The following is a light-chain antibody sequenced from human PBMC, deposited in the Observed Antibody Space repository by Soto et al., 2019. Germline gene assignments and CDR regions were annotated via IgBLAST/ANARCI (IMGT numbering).Light chain of an antibody. V-gene: IGKV1-5*03. CDR1: QSIGVW. CDR2: KTS. J-gene: IGKJ1*01. CDR3: QQYLNYFRT. Sequence: DIQMTQSPSTLSASVGDRVTITCRASQSIGVWLAWYQQKPGTAPKLLIYKTSTLDSGVPLRFSGSGSGTEFTLTISSLQPDDFATYYCQQYLNYFRTFGQGTKVEIK.